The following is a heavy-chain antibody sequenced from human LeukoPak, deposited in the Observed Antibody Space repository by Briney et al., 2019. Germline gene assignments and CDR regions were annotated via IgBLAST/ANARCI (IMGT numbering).Heavy chain of an antibody. V-gene: IGHV4-4*02. J-gene: IGHJ4*02. CDR1: GGSISSSNW. Sequence: SETLSLTCAASGGSISSSNWWSWVRQPPGKGLEWIGGIYHSGSTNYNPSLKSRVTISVDKSKNQFSLKLSSVTAADTAVYYCARGVLRYFDPYYFDYWGQGTLVTVSS. CDR3: ARGVLRYFDPYYFDY. D-gene: IGHD3-9*01. CDR2: IYHSGST.